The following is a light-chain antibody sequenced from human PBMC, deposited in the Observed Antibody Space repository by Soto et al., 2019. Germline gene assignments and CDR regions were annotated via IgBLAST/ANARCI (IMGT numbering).Light chain of an antibody. Sequence: EIVLTQSPATLSLSPGEIATLSFRASQSVSSYLAWYQQKPGQAPRLLIYDASNRATGIPARFSGSGSGTDFTLTISSLEPEDFAVYYCQQRSNRPLTFGQGTRLEIK. J-gene: IGKJ5*01. V-gene: IGKV3-11*01. CDR3: QQRSNRPLT. CDR1: QSVSSY. CDR2: DAS.